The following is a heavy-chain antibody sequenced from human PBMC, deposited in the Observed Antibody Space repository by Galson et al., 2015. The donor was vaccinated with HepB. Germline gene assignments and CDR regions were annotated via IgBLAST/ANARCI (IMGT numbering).Heavy chain of an antibody. V-gene: IGHV1-58*02. CDR2: IVVGSGNT. CDR3: AADSDGYFYYYGMDV. CDR1: GGTFSSYA. D-gene: IGHD3-9*01. Sequence: SVKVSCKASGGTFSSYAISWVRQAPGQGLEWIGWIVVGSGNTNYAQKFQERVTITRDMSTSTAYMELSSLRSEDTAVYYCAADSDGYFYYYGMDVWGQGTTVTVSS. J-gene: IGHJ6*02.